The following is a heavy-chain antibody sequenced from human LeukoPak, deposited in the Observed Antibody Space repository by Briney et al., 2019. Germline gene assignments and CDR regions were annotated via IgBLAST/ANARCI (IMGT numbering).Heavy chain of an antibody. CDR3: VGDFDY. CDR1: GFTFSSYG. V-gene: IGHV3-30*02. CDR2: IRYDGSNK. J-gene: IGHJ4*02. D-gene: IGHD3-16*01. Sequence: GGSLRLSCAASGFTFSSYGMHWVRQAPGKGLEWVAFIRYDGSNKYYADSVKGRFTISRDNSKNTLYLQMNSLKAEDTAVYFCVGDFDYWGQGALVTVSS.